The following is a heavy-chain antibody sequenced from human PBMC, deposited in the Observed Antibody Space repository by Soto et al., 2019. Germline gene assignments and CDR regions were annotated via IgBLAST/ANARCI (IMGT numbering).Heavy chain of an antibody. V-gene: IGHV3-53*01. D-gene: IGHD6-19*01. CDR3: VQTTGWPGFDF. CDR1: GFAVSSKY. Sequence: EVQLVESGGGLSQPGGSLRLSCAASGFAVSSKYMTWVRQAPGKGLEWVSVIYGGGTTYYADSVKGRFTISRDTSKNTLYLKMNSLRAEDTAVYYCVQTTGWPGFDFWGQGTLVTVSS. J-gene: IGHJ4*02. CDR2: IYGGGTT.